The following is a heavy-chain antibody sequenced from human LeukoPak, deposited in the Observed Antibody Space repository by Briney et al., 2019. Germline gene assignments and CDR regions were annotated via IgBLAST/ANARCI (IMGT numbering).Heavy chain of an antibody. CDR2: INHSGST. D-gene: IGHD6-13*01. J-gene: IGHJ6*02. Sequence: SETLSLTCAVYGGSFSGYYWSWIRQPPGRGLEWIGEINHSGSTNYNPSLKSRVTISVDTSKNQFSLKLSSVTAADTAVYYCARGIAAAGTLYYYYGMDVWGQGTAVTVSS. V-gene: IGHV4-34*01. CDR1: GGSFSGYY. CDR3: ARGIAAAGTLYYYYGMDV.